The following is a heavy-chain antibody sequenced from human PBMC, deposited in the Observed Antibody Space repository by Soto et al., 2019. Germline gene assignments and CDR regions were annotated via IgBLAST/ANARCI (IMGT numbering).Heavy chain of an antibody. Sequence: SETLSLTCTVSGGSISSYYWSWIRQPPGKGLEWIGYIYYSGSTNYNPSLKSRVTISVDTSKNQFSLKLSSVTAADTAVYYCARVCGISYYYGSGNDGMDVWGQGTTVTVSS. CDR1: GGSISSYY. D-gene: IGHD3-10*01. V-gene: IGHV4-59*01. J-gene: IGHJ6*02. CDR2: IYYSGST. CDR3: ARVCGISYYYGSGNDGMDV.